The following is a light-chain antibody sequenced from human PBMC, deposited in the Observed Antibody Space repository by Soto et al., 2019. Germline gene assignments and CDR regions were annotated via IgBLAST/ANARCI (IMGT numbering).Light chain of an antibody. J-gene: IGKJ1*01. V-gene: IGKV1-5*01. Sequence: DIQVTQSPATLSASVGDRVTITCRASQSISSWLAWYQQKPGKAPKLLIYDASSLESGVPSRFSGSGSGTEFTLTISSLQPDDFATYYCQQYNSRTFGQGTRWIS. CDR1: QSISSW. CDR3: QQYNSRT. CDR2: DAS.